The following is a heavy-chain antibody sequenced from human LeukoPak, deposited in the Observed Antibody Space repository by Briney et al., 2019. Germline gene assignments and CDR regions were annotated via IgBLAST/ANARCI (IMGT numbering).Heavy chain of an antibody. V-gene: IGHV1-2*06. D-gene: IGHD3-16*01. CDR3: ARVPGETPRVFDY. Sequence: ASVKVSCKASGGSFSRYAISWVRQAPGQGLEWMGRINPNSGGTNYAQKFQGRVTMTRDTSISTAYMELSRLRSDDTAVYYCARVPGETPRVFDYWGQGTLVTVSS. J-gene: IGHJ4*02. CDR1: GGSFSRYA. CDR2: INPNSGGT.